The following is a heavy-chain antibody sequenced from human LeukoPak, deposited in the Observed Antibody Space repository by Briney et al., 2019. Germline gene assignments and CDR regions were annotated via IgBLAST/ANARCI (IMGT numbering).Heavy chain of an antibody. D-gene: IGHD2-8*02. CDR1: GFTFSSNG. Sequence: RAGPSLRLSCAASGFTFSSNGMGSARQAPGKGLGCVTVIWFDVRNKYYADSVKGRFTISRDNSKNTLYLQMNSLRAEDTAVYYCAREWCGAFDIWGQRTMVTVSS. CDR3: AREWCGAFDI. CDR2: IWFDVRNK. V-gene: IGHV3-33*01. J-gene: IGHJ3*02.